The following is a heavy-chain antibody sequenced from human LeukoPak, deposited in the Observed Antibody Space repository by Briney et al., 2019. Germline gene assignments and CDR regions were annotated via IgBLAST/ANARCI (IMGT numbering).Heavy chain of an antibody. CDR2: ISSSGTYM. J-gene: IGHJ4*02. D-gene: IGHD5-18*01. Sequence: MPGGSLRLSCTASGFTFRNSSFNWVRQVQGKGLEWVSSISSSGTYMYYADSVEGRFTISRDNAKNSLFLQMDSLRAEDTGVYFCAREFGNADTYGNVPLGHWGQGTLVTVSS. CDR1: GFTFRNSS. V-gene: IGHV3-21*01. CDR3: AREFGNADTYGNVPLGH.